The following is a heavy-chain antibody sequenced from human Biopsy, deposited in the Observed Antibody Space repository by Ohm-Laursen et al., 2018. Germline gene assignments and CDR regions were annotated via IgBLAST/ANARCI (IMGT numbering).Heavy chain of an antibody. CDR3: ARDSRGGHLNTTLITGKNLDS. V-gene: IGHV4-59*01. J-gene: IGHJ4*02. D-gene: IGHD3-16*01. Sequence: SETLSLTCIVSRDSISNYYWTWIRQSPGKGLEWIGYIYCTGSTNYNPSVKSRVTISVDTSKNQFSLKLNSVTAADTAVYFCARDSRGGHLNTTLITGKNLDSWGQGILVTVSS. CDR2: IYCTGST. CDR1: RDSISNYY.